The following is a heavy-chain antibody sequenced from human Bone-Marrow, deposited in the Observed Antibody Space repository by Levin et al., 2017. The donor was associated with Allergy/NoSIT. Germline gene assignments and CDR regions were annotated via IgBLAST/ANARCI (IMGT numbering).Heavy chain of an antibody. V-gene: IGHV3-33*01. Sequence: GESLKISCAASGFTFSSYDMNWVRQAPGKGLEWVAVIWYDGSNKYYADSVKGRFTISRDNSKNTLYLQMNSLRAEDTAVYYCAREVGYCSGGSCYLDYWGQGTLVTVSS. D-gene: IGHD2-15*01. J-gene: IGHJ4*02. CDR1: GFTFSSYD. CDR3: AREVGYCSGGSCYLDY. CDR2: IWYDGSNK.